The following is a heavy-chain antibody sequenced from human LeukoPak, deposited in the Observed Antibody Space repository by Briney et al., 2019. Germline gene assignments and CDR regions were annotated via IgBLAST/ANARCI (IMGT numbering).Heavy chain of an antibody. J-gene: IGHJ4*02. V-gene: IGHV3-43*02. CDR2: ISGDGGST. CDR1: GFTFDDYA. Sequence: GGSLRLSCAASGFTFDDYAMHWFRQAPGKGLEWVSLISGDGGSTYYADSVKGRFTISRDNSKNSLYLQMNSLRTEDTALYYCAKDIPPNYYGSGSYSDYWGQGTLVTVSS. CDR3: AKDIPPNYYGSGSYSDY. D-gene: IGHD3-10*01.